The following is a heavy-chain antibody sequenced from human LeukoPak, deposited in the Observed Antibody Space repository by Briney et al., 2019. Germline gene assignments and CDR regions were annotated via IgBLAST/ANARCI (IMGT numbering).Heavy chain of an antibody. CDR3: ARERSSSGGHNWFDP. CDR2: VYYTGVT. D-gene: IGHD4-23*01. CDR1: GGYIITSGHY. V-gene: IGHV4-39*06. Sequence: PSGTLSLTCTVSGGYIITSGHYWGWIRQPPGKGLEWIGSVYYTGVTSTNPFFRSRMSISVDTSKNQFPLNLTSVTAADAAVYYRARERSSSGGHNWFDPWGQGTLVTVSS. J-gene: IGHJ5*02.